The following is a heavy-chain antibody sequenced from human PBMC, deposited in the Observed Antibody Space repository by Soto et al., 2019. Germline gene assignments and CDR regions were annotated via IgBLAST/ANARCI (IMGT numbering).Heavy chain of an antibody. Sequence: ASVKVSCKASGYAFTSYGISWVRQAPGQGLEWMGWISAYNGNTNYAQKLQGRVTMTTDTSTSTAYMELRSLRSDDTAVYYCARDYVSLTIVGAKDAFDIWGQGAMVTVSS. D-gene: IGHD1-26*01. CDR3: ARDYVSLTIVGAKDAFDI. CDR1: GYAFTSYG. CDR2: ISAYNGNT. J-gene: IGHJ3*02. V-gene: IGHV1-18*01.